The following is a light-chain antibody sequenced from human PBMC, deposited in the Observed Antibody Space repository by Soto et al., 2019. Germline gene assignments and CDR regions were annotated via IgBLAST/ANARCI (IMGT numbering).Light chain of an antibody. Sequence: DIQMTQSPSSLSASVGDGVTVTCRASQDIRNDLGWYQQKPGKAPKRLIYAASSLQSGVPSRFSGSGSATEFTLTISRPQAEDSATYCYLQNHSWSPTFGQGNKVEIK. J-gene: IGKJ1*01. CDR3: LQNHSWSPT. CDR1: QDIRND. V-gene: IGKV1-17*01. CDR2: AAS.